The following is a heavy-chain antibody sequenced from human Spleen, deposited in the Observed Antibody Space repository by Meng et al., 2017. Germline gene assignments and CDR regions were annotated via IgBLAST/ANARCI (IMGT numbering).Heavy chain of an antibody. D-gene: IGHD7-27*01. CDR3: ATVGMGLDS. J-gene: IGHJ4*02. CDR2: IYYSGST. V-gene: IGHV4-61*01. CDR1: GGSVSSGSYY. Sequence: QVQLQESGPGLVRPSETLSLPCTVSGGSVSSGSYYWSWIRQPPGKGLEWIGYIYYSGSTHYNPSLKSRVTISVDTSKNQFSLKLNSVTAADTAVYYCATVGMGLDSWGQGILVTVSS.